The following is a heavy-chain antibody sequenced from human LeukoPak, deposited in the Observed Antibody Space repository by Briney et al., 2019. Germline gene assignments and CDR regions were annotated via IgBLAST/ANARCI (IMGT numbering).Heavy chain of an antibody. CDR1: GFTFSTYA. Sequence: GGSLRLSCAASGFTFSTYAMSWVRQAPGKGLEWVSSIGGSGGSTYYADSVKGRFTISRDNSKNTLYLQMNSLRAEDTAVYYCAKNGGSSITSWFDYWAREPWSPSPQ. V-gene: IGHV3-23*01. CDR3: AKNGGSSITSWFDY. J-gene: IGHJ4*02. D-gene: IGHD2-2*01. CDR2: IGGSGGST.